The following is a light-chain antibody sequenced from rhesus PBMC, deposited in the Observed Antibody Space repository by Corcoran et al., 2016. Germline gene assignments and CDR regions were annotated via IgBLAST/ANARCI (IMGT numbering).Light chain of an antibody. V-gene: IGKV3-35*01. CDR1: QSVSSH. J-gene: IGKJ4*01. Sequence: EIVMTQSPATLSLSPGERVTLSCRASQSVSSHLAWYQQKPGQAPRLLLYDASNRATDIPDRFSGSGSGTDFTLTISSPEPEDVGLYYCPQENNWPPTFGGGTKVDIK. CDR3: PQENNWPPT. CDR2: DAS.